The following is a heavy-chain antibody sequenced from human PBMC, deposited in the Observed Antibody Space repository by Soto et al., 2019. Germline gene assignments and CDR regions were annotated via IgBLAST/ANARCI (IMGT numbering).Heavy chain of an antibody. V-gene: IGHV1-69*06. Sequence: QVGLVQSGAEVKKPGSSVKVSCRACGGTFSSYTISWVRQAPGQGLEWMGGIIPMFGTTRYAQKFQGRVTITADKCTNTAYMELSSLRSEDTAVYYCARGGDGYNQAYKYYFDYWGQGTLVTVSS. D-gene: IGHD6-25*01. CDR3: ARGGDGYNQAYKYYFDY. CDR2: IIPMFGTT. CDR1: GGTFSSYT. J-gene: IGHJ4*02.